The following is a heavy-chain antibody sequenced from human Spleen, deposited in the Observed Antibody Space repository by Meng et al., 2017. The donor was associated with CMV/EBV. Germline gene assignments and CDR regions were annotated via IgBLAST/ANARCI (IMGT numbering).Heavy chain of an antibody. D-gene: IGHD3-10*01. J-gene: IGHJ4*02. Sequence: SETLSLTCTVSGGSISNYYWNWIRQSPGKGLEWIGYIYYSGSTNYNPSLKSRVTISVDTSKNQFSLKLSSVTAADTAVYYCARGGTYYYGSGSYYNFDYWGQGTLVTVSS. CDR1: GGSISNYY. CDR3: ARGGTYYYGSGSYYNFDY. CDR2: IYYSGST. V-gene: IGHV4-59*01.